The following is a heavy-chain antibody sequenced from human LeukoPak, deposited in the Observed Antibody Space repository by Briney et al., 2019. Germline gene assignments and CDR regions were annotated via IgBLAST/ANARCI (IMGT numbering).Heavy chain of an antibody. CDR1: GFTFSSYA. CDR2: ISGSGGST. Sequence: PGGSLRLSCAASGFTFSSYAMSWVRQAPGKGLEWVSAISGSGGSTYYADSVKGRFTISRDNSKNTLYLQMNSLRAEDTAVYYCAKDRRQRLVPFVFGYWGQGTLVTVSS. J-gene: IGHJ4*02. D-gene: IGHD6-19*01. V-gene: IGHV3-23*01. CDR3: AKDRRQRLVPFVFGY.